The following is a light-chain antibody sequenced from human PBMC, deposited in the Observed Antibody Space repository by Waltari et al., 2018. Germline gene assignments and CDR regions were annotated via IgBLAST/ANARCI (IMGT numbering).Light chain of an antibody. J-gene: IGKJ3*01. CDR2: CAS. CDR3: QQYYTTPPT. V-gene: IGKV4-1*01. CDR1: QSVLYSSNNKNY. Sequence: DIVMTQSPDSLAVSLGERATIHCKSSQSVLYSSNNKNYLAWYQQKPGQPPKLLIYCASTRESGVPDRFSGSGSGTDFTLTISSLLAEDVALYYCQQYYTTPPTFGPGTKVDIK.